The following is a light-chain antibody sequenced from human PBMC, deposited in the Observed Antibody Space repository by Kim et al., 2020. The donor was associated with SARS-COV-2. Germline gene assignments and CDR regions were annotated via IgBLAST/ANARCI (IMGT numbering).Light chain of an antibody. CDR2: AAS. Sequence: IQMTQSPSALSASVGDRVTITCRASQSISSWLAWYQQKPGKAPNLLIYAASSLESGVPSRFSGRGSGTEFTLTISSLQPDNFATYYCQQYDTDPNTFGQGTKLEI. V-gene: IGKV1-5*01. CDR3: QQYDTDPNT. CDR1: QSISSW. J-gene: IGKJ2*01.